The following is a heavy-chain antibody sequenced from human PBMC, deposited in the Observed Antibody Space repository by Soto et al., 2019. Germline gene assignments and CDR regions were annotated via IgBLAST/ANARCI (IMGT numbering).Heavy chain of an antibody. CDR3: ARYQAGGYILADH. D-gene: IGHD5-12*01. V-gene: IGHV5-51*01. Sequence: GVSLRLSCAVSGFTVSNNYWIGWVSQMPGKGLEWMGIIYPGDSDTRYSPSFQGQVTISAEKSISTAYLQWSTLQASDTAMYYCARYQAGGYILADHWGQGTLVTVSS. CDR2: IYPGDSDT. J-gene: IGHJ4*02. CDR1: GFTVSNNYW.